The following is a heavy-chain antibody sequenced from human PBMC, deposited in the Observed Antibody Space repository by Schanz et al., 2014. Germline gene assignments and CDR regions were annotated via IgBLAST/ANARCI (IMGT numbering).Heavy chain of an antibody. CDR2: ISAYNGNT. CDR1: GYTFTTYA. D-gene: IGHD3-9*01. J-gene: IGHJ5*02. CDR3: AKAEYDILTDSYSRLDP. Sequence: QVHLVQSGAEVKRPGASVKVSCKASGYTFTTYAMSWVRQAPGQGLEWMGWISAYNGNTKYPQKLQGRVTMTPDTSTSTAYMELRSLRSDDTAVYYCAKAEYDILTDSYSRLDPWGQGTLVTVSS. V-gene: IGHV1-18*01.